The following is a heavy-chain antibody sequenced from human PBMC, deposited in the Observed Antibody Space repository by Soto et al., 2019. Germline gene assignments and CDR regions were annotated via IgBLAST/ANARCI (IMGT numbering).Heavy chain of an antibody. D-gene: IGHD6-19*01. CDR3: AKEGSGDDAFDI. CDR2: ISYDGSNK. J-gene: IGHJ3*02. Sequence: SGGGVVQPGRSLRLSCAASGFTFSSYGMHWVRQAPGKGLEWVAVISYDGSNKYYADSVKGRFTISRDNSKNTLYLQMNSLRAEDTAVYYCAKEGSGDDAFDIWGQGTMVTVSS. CDR1: GFTFSSYG. V-gene: IGHV3-30*18.